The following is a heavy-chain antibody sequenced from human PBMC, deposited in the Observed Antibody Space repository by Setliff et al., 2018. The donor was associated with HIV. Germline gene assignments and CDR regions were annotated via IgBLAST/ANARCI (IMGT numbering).Heavy chain of an antibody. J-gene: IGHJ6*02. Sequence: SLRLSCEASGFIFSSHDFHWVRQAAGQGLEWVSAIGTGGDTYYVDSVKGRFTISRDNARNSLYLQMNNLGAGDTAMYYCAREIQVVYTGGHYFYGMDVWGQGTAVTVSS. CDR2: IGTGGDT. D-gene: IGHD3-16*01. CDR3: AREIQVVYTGGHYFYGMDV. V-gene: IGHV3-13*01. CDR1: GFIFSSHD.